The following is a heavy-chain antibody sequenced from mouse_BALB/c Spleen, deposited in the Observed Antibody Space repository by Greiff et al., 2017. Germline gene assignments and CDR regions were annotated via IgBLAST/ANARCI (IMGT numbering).Heavy chain of an antibody. Sequence: EVKLVESGPGLVKPSQSLSLTCSVTGYSITSGYYWNWIRQFPGNKLEWMGYISYDGSNNYNPSLKNRISITRDTSKNQFFLKLNSVTTEDTATYYCARVTTVETFAYWGQGTLVTVSA. CDR2: ISYDGSN. V-gene: IGHV3-6*02. J-gene: IGHJ3*01. D-gene: IGHD1-1*01. CDR1: GYSITSGYY. CDR3: ARVTTVETFAY.